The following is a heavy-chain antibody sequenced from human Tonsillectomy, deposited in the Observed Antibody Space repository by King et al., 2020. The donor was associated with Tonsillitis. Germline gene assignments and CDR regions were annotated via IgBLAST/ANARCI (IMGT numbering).Heavy chain of an antibody. CDR1: GFTFRSYA. CDR3: ARDPSSWELLFDY. J-gene: IGHJ4*02. CDR2: ISSDGTNT. V-gene: IGHV3-30*04. D-gene: IGHD1-26*01. Sequence: VQLVQSGGGVVQPGRSLRLSCAASGFTFRSYAMHWVRQAPGKGLEWVAIISSDGTNTFYADSVKGRFTISRDSSRNTLYLQMNSLRAEDTAMYYCARDPSSWELLFDYGGQGTLVTVSS.